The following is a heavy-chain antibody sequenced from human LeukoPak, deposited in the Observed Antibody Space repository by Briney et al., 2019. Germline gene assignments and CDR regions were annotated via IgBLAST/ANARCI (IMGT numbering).Heavy chain of an antibody. CDR1: GFTFSSHW. CDR3: AKDSSSWYQRDY. V-gene: IGHV3-74*03. D-gene: IGHD6-13*01. J-gene: IGHJ4*02. CDR2: INGDGSNT. Sequence: GGSLGLSCAASGFTFSSHWMHWVRQAPGKGLVWVSRINGDGSNTTYADSVKGRFTISRDNSKNTLYLQMNSLRAEDTAVYYCAKDSSSWYQRDYWGQGTLVTVSS.